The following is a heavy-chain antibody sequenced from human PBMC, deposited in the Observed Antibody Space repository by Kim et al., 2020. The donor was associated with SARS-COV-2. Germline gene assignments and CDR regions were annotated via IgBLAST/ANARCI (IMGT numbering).Heavy chain of an antibody. J-gene: IGHJ2*01. Sequence: SETLSLTCTVSGFSISSGHYWCWIRQSPGKGLEWIGSIYHSGATYYDSSLKSRATISVDTSKNQFSLELTFVTAADTAIYYCAGVALRLHPYWYFVIWGR. V-gene: IGHV4-38-2*02. D-gene: IGHD4-17*01. CDR3: AGVALRLHPYWYFVI. CDR2: IYHSGAT. CDR1: GFSISSGHY.